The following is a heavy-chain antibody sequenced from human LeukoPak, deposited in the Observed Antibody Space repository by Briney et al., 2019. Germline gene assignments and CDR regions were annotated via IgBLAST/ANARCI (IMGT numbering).Heavy chain of an antibody. D-gene: IGHD2-2*01. CDR1: GFTFSSYE. CDR2: ISSSGSTI. J-gene: IGHJ3*02. V-gene: IGHV3-48*03. Sequence: PGGSLRLSCAASGFTFSSYEMNWVRQAPGKGLEWVSYISSSGSTIYYADSVKGRFTISRDNAKNSLYLQMNSLRAEDTAVYYCARGGTHIVVVPAAPPVVGGYDGAFDIWGQGTMVTVSS. CDR3: ARGGTHIVVVPAAPPVVGGYDGAFDI.